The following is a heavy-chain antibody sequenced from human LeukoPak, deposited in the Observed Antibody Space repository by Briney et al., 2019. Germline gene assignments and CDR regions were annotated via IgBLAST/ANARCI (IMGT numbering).Heavy chain of an antibody. CDR1: GFTVSSNY. J-gene: IGHJ3*02. Sequence: KPGGSLRLSCAASGFTVSSNYMSWIRQAPGKGLEWVSYISSSGSTIYYADSVKGRFTISRDNAKNSLYLQMNSLRAEDTAVYYCARDKRWLQRGAFDIWGQGTMVTVSS. CDR2: ISSSGSTI. CDR3: ARDKRWLQRGAFDI. V-gene: IGHV3-11*04. D-gene: IGHD5-24*01.